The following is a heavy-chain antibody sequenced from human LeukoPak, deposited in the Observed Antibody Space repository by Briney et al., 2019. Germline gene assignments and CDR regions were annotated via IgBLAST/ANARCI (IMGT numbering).Heavy chain of an antibody. D-gene: IGHD3-10*01. Sequence: IPSETLSLTCAVYGGSFSGYYWSWIRQPPGKGLEWIGEINHSGSTNYNPSLRSRVTISVDTSKNQFSLKLSSATAADTAVYYCARHYYGSGRPSSRSQSDDYWGQGTLVTVSS. V-gene: IGHV4-34*01. CDR1: GGSFSGYY. CDR2: INHSGST. J-gene: IGHJ4*02. CDR3: ARHYYGSGRPSSRSQSDDY.